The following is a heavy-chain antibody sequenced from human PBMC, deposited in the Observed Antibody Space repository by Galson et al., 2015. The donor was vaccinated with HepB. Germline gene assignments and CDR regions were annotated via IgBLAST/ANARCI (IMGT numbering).Heavy chain of an antibody. V-gene: IGHV4-30-4*01. Sequence: LTCTVSGDSISSGDYYWSWIRQPPGKGLEWIGYIYYTGSSYYTPSLKSRVTISVDTSKNQFSLKLSSVTAADTAVYYCARERYSNHRSGFDPWGQGTLVTVSS. CDR1: GDSISSGDYY. CDR3: ARERYSNHRSGFDP. CDR2: IYYTGSS. J-gene: IGHJ5*02. D-gene: IGHD5-12*01.